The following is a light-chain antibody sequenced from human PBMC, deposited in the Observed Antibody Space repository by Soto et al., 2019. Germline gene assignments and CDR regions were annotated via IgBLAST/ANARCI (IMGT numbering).Light chain of an antibody. J-gene: IGKJ2*01. V-gene: IGKV4-1*01. CDR3: QQYESTPPT. CDR2: WAS. Sequence: DIVMTQSPDSLAVSLGERATINCKSSQSVLYSSNNKNYLAWYQQRPRQPPKLLMYWASTRESGVPDRFSGSGSGTDFTLTITSLQAEDVAVYYCQQYESTPPTFGQGTKLEIK. CDR1: QSVLYSSNNKNY.